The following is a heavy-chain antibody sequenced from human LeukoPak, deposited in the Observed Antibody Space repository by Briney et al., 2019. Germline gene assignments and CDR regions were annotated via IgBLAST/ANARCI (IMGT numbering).Heavy chain of an antibody. J-gene: IGHJ6*03. Sequence: ASVKVSCKASGYTFTTYYMHWVRQAPGQGLEWMGIINPSGGSTSYAQKFQRRVTMTRDMSTSTVYMELSSLRSEDTAVYYCASHFSDIVVVVAANSDYYYMDVWGKGTTVTVSS. CDR3: ASHFSDIVVVVAANSDYYYMDV. CDR2: INPSGGST. D-gene: IGHD2-15*01. CDR1: GYTFTTYY. V-gene: IGHV1-46*01.